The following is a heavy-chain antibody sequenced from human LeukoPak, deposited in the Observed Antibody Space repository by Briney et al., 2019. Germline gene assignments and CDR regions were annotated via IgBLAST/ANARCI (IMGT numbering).Heavy chain of an antibody. CDR1: GGSISSGSLY. CDR3: ARVKGGLGWETLSGLDI. D-gene: IGHD2-21*01. Sequence: SSQTLSLTCTVSGGSISSGSLYWIWVRQPAGKGLEWIGRIHTSGTTNYYPSLNSRVTFSIDTSKNQFSLKLSSVTAADTAVYYCARVKGGLGWETLSGLDIWGRGTMVTVSA. V-gene: IGHV4-61*02. CDR2: IHTSGTT. J-gene: IGHJ3*02.